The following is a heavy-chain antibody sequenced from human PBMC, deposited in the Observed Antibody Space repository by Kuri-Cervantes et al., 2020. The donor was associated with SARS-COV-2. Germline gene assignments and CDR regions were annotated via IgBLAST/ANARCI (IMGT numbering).Heavy chain of an antibody. V-gene: IGHV4-34*01. CDR3: ARIVRAQLLYGDAFDI. CDR2: INQSGST. Sequence: SETLSLTCAVYGESFIGYYWSWVRQPPGKGLEWIGDINQSGSTNYNPSLKSRVTISLDTSTNQFSLKLSSVTAADTAVYYCARIVRAQLLYGDAFDIWGQGTMVTVSS. CDR1: GESFIGYY. D-gene: IGHD2-2*02. J-gene: IGHJ3*02.